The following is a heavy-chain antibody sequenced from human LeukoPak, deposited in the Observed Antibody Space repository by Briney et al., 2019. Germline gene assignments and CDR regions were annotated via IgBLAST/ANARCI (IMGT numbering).Heavy chain of an antibody. J-gene: IGHJ4*02. Sequence: ASVKVSCKASGYTFSSYYMHWVRQAPGQGLEWMGIINPNGGSTSYAQKFQGRVTMTRDMSTSTVYMELSSLRSEDTAVYYCAREAGPIDYWGQGTLVTVSS. V-gene: IGHV1-46*01. CDR3: AREAGPIDY. CDR2: INPNGGST. CDR1: GYTFSSYY.